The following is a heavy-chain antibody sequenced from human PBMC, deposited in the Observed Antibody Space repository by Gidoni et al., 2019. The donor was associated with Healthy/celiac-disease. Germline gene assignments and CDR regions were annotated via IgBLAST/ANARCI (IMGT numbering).Heavy chain of an antibody. CDR3: ARGCSSTSCYAGADY. J-gene: IGHJ4*02. CDR2: ISSSSSTI. Sequence: EVQLVESGVGLVQPGGSLRLSCAASGFPFSSYSLNWVRQAPGKGLEWVSDISSSSSTIYYADSVKGRFTSSRDNAKNSLYLQMNSRRDEDTAVYYCARGCSSTSCYAGADYWGQGTLVTVSA. V-gene: IGHV3-48*02. CDR1: GFPFSSYS. D-gene: IGHD2-2*01.